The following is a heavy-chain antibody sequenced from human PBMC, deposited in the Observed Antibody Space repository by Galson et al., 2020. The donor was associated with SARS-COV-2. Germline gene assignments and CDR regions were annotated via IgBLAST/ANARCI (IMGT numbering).Heavy chain of an antibody. D-gene: IGHD6-19*01. CDR2: IFYDGSNT. CDR3: ARDGQSTSGWAFDY. CDR1: GFTFNNHA. Sequence: GESLKISCAASGFTFNNHAMHWVRQAPGKGLEWVAQIFYDGSNTYYVDSVKGRFTISRDNSENTVYLQMNNLRAEDTAVYYCARDGQSTSGWAFDYWGQGTLVTVSS. V-gene: IGHV3-33*01. J-gene: IGHJ4*02.